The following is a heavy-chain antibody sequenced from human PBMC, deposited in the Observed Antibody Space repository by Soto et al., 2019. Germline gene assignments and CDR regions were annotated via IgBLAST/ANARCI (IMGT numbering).Heavy chain of an antibody. CDR3: AITHLRFGEHHY. CDR2: MNPNSGNT. CDR1: GYTFTSYD. Sequence: QVQLVKSGAEVKKPGASVKVSCKASGYTFTSYDINWVRQATGQGLEWMGWMNPNSGNTGYAQKFQRRVTMTSNTSISTAYMELSSLRSEDTAVYYCAITHLRFGEHHYWGQGTLVTVSS. J-gene: IGHJ4*02. D-gene: IGHD3-10*01. V-gene: IGHV1-8*01.